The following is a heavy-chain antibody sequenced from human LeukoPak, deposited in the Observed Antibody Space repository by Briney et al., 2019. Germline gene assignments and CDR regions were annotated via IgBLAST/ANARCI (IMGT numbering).Heavy chain of an antibody. D-gene: IGHD3-10*01. Sequence: PGGSLRLSCAASGFTLSSYWMSWVRQAPGKGLEWVANIKQDGSEKYYVDSVKGRFTVSRDNAKNSLYLQMNSLRAEDTAVYYCARITAGLDYWGQGTLATVSS. CDR2: IKQDGSEK. V-gene: IGHV3-7*01. J-gene: IGHJ4*02. CDR1: GFTLSSYW. CDR3: ARITAGLDY.